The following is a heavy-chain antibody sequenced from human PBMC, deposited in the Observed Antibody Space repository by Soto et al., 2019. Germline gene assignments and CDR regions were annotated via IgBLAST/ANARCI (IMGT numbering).Heavy chain of an antibody. J-gene: IGHJ4*02. CDR2: IHYSGTT. D-gene: IGHD3-22*01. Sequence: PSETLSLTCTVSGGSISSGAYYWSWIRQHPGRGLEWIGDIHYSGTTYYSASLKSRLTMEVDTSNNHFSLRLRSVTAADTAVYYCARSSEDSSEVAFDSWGQGILLTVSS. CDR3: ARSSEDSSEVAFDS. CDR1: GGSISSGAYY. V-gene: IGHV4-31*03.